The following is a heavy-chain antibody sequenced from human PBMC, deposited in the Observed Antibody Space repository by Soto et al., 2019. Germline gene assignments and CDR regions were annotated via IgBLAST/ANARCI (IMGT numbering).Heavy chain of an antibody. CDR1: GLNFINAW. V-gene: IGHV3-15*01. CDR2: IKSKPDGGTA. J-gene: IGHJ4*01. CDR3: CKDLPLTAGGVIAH. D-gene: IGHD3-16*02. Sequence: DVQLVESGGGLVKPGGSLRLSCAASGLNFINAWMTWVRQAPGKGLEWVGHIKSKPDGGTAEYAASVKGRFVISREDSKDTVYLQMDSLKSEDTAVYYFCKDLPLTAGGVIAHWGQGTLVTVSS.